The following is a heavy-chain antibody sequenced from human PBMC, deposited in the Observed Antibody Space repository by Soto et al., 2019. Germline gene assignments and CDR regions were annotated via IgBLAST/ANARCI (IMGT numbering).Heavy chain of an antibody. D-gene: IGHD5-18*01. CDR2: IYHSGST. J-gene: IGHJ6*02. V-gene: IGHV4-4*02. CDR3: ARRAGYSYGYLSGYYYGMDV. Sequence: SETLSLTCAVSGGSISSSNWWSWVRQPPGKGLEWIGEIYHSGSTNYNPSLKSRVTISVDKSKNQFSLKLSSVTAADTAVYYCARRAGYSYGYLSGYYYGMDVWGQGTTVTVS. CDR1: GGSISSSNW.